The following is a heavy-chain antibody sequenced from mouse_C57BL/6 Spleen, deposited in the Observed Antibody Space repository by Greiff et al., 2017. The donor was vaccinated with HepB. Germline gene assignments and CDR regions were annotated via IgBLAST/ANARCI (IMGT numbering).Heavy chain of an antibody. J-gene: IGHJ1*03. Sequence: VQLQQSGPELVKPGASVKISCKASGYTFTDYYMNWVKQSHGKSLEWIGDINPNNGGTSYNQKFKGKATLTVDKSSSTAYMELRSLTSEDSAVYYCARSGLLLRVVGYFDVWGTGTTVTVSS. CDR3: ARSGLLLRVVGYFDV. V-gene: IGHV1-26*01. CDR2: INPNNGGT. CDR1: GYTFTDYY. D-gene: IGHD1-1*01.